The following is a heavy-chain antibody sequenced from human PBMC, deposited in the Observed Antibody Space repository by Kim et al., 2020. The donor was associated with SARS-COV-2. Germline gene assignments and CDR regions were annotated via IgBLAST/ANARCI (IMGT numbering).Heavy chain of an antibody. D-gene: IGHD3-10*01. CDR2: INHSGSN. V-gene: IGHV4-34*01. J-gene: IGHJ4*02. CDR1: GGSFSGYY. Sequence: SETLSLTCAVYGGSFSGYYWSWIRQPPGKGLEWIGEINHSGSNNYNPSLKSRVPISVDTSKNQFSLKLSSVAAADTAVYYCARRFGYGPLYYFDYWGQGTLVTVSS. CDR3: ARRFGYGPLYYFDY.